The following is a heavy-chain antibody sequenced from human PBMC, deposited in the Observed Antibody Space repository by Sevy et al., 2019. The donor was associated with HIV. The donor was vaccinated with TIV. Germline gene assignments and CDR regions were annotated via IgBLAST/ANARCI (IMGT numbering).Heavy chain of an antibody. CDR3: ARDSTTRPRVLDY. D-gene: IGHD1-1*01. CDR1: GGSISSYF. CDR2: IYFTGNT. Sequence: SETLSLTCSVSGGSISSYFWTWVRQSPGKGLEWIGNIYFTGNTDYSPSLKSRVSLSLDTSKSQFSLTLNSVTAADTAVYYCARDSTTRPRVLDYWDQGTLVTVSS. V-gene: IGHV4-59*01. J-gene: IGHJ4*02.